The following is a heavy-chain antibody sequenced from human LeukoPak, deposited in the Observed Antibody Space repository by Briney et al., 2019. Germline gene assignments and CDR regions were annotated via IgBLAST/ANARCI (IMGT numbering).Heavy chain of an antibody. V-gene: IGHV3-23*01. CDR1: GFSFSSYA. CDR3: AKVATVTTYALADY. D-gene: IGHD4-17*01. J-gene: IGHJ4*02. CDR2: ISGSGGTT. Sequence: PGGSLRLSCAASGFSFSSYAINWVRQVPGKGLEWVSAISGSGGTTYYADSVKGRFNISRDNSKNTLYLQMNSLRAEDTAIYYCAKVATVTTYALADYWGQGTLVSVSS.